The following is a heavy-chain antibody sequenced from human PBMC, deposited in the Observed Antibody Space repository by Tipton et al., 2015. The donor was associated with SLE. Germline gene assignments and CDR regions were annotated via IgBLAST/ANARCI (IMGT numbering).Heavy chain of an antibody. Sequence: TLSLTCTVSGGSISSYYWSWIRQPPGKGLEWIGYIYYSGGTKYNPSLKSRVTISVDTSKNQLSLKLSSVTAADTAVYYCARGKSTFNWFDPWGQGTLVTVSS. CDR2: IYYSGGT. J-gene: IGHJ5*02. CDR1: GGSISSYY. CDR3: ARGKSTFNWFDP. V-gene: IGHV4-59*01.